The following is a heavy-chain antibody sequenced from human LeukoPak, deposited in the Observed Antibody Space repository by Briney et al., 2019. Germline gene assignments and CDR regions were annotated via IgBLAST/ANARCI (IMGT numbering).Heavy chain of an antibody. J-gene: IGHJ4*02. CDR3: ARDPEDSGYDGGY. CDR1: GYSFTSYW. Sequence: GESLKISCKGSGYSFTSYWIGWVRQMPGKGLEWMGIIYPGDSDTRYSPSFQGQVTISADKSISTVYLQWSSLKASDTAMYYCARDPEDSGYDGGYWGQGTLVTVSS. CDR2: IYPGDSDT. V-gene: IGHV5-51*01. D-gene: IGHD5-12*01.